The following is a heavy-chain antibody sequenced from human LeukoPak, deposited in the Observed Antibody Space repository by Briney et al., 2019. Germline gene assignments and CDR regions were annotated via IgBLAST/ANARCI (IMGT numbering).Heavy chain of an antibody. CDR1: GYTFTSYG. CDR3: ARDALWFGETTRFDY. CDR2: ISAYNGNT. D-gene: IGHD3-10*01. V-gene: IGHV1-18*04. J-gene: IGHJ4*02. Sequence: ASVKVSCKASGYTFTSYGISWVRQAPGQGLEWMGWISAYNGNTNYAQKLRGRVTMTTDTSTSTAYMELRSLRSDDAAVYYCARDALWFGETTRFDYWGQGTLVTVSS.